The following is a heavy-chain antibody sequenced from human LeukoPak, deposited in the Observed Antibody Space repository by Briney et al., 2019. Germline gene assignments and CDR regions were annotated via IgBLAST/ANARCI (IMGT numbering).Heavy chain of an antibody. J-gene: IGHJ3*02. V-gene: IGHV1-69*05. CDR2: IIPIFGTA. Sequence: ASVKVSCKASGGTFSSYAISWVRQAPGQGLEWMGGIIPIFGTANYAQKFQGRVTITTDESTSTAYMELSSLRSEDTAVYYCARGPPRGDAAFDIWGQGTMVTVSS. CDR3: ARGPPRGDAAFDI. D-gene: IGHD2-21*02. CDR1: GGTFSSYA.